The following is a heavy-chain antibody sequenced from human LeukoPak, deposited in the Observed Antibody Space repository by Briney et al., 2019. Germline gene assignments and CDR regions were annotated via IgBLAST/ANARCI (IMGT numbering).Heavy chain of an antibody. Sequence: GRSLRLSCAASGFTFNSYAMNWVRQAPGKGLEWVSSISGSGSHTYYADSVQGRFTVSRDNSKNTVNLHLNTVRAEDTAVYYCAKEGHVSSGPYYFDYWGQGALVTVSS. D-gene: IGHD6-19*01. J-gene: IGHJ4*02. CDR3: AKEGHVSSGPYYFDY. CDR2: ISGSGSHT. V-gene: IGHV3-23*01. CDR1: GFTFNSYA.